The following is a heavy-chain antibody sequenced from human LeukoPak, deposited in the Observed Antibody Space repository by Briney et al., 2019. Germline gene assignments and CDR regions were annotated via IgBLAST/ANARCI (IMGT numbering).Heavy chain of an antibody. Sequence: SETVSLTCTVSGASISNNYYWSWIRQPPGKGLEWIAYLSYSGSTKYTPSLKRRVTIFVDTSNNQFSLRLTSVTAADTAVYYCARARGSSSSVDQWGQGTQVTVSS. CDR1: GASISNNYY. CDR2: LSYSGST. D-gene: IGHD6-6*01. CDR3: ARARGSSSSVDQ. V-gene: IGHV4-59*08. J-gene: IGHJ4*02.